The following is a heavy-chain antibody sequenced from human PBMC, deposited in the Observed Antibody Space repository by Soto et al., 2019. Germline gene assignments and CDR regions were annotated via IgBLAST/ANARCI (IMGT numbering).Heavy chain of an antibody. V-gene: IGHV3-9*01. CDR2: ISWNSGSI. D-gene: IGHD4-17*01. CDR1: GFTFDDYA. CDR3: ATLIGVYGDYANPHDAFDI. J-gene: IGHJ3*02. Sequence: GGSLRLSCAASGFTFDDYAMHWVRQAPGKGLEWVSGISWNSGSIGYADSVKGRFTISRDNAKNSLYLQMNSLRAEDTALYYCATLIGVYGDYANPHDAFDIWGQGTMVTVSS.